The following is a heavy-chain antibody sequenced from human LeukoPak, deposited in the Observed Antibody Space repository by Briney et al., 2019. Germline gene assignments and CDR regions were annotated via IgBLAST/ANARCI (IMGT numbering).Heavy chain of an antibody. V-gene: IGHV4-61*01. CDR2: IYYTGST. D-gene: IGHD5-12*01. J-gene: IGHJ6*03. CDR3: ARVVYSGYDFRGAMDV. Sequence: SETLSLTRAVSGGSISSSYYWSWIRQPPGKGLEWIGYIYYTGSTNHNPSLKSRVTISVDTSKNQFSLKLSSVTAADTAVYYCARVVYSGYDFRGAMDVWGKGTTVTVSS. CDR1: GGSISSSYY.